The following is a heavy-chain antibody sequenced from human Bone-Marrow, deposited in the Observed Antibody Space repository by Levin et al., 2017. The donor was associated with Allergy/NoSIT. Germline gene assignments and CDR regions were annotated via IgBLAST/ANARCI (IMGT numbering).Heavy chain of an antibody. Sequence: AGGSLRLSCEASGFTLSDYWMHWVRQVPGKGLVWVSRVSSDGSGTTYADSVKGRFAISRDNAKNTLYLQMDSLRAEDTAVYYCARDPSRARLNSWGQGTLVTVSP. CDR1: GFTLSDYW. V-gene: IGHV3-74*01. CDR3: ARDPSRARLNS. D-gene: IGHD2/OR15-2a*01. J-gene: IGHJ4*02. CDR2: VSSDGSGT.